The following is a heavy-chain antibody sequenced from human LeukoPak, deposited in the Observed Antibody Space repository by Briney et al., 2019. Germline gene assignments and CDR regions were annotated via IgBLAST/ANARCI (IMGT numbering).Heavy chain of an antibody. CDR2: INPNSGGT. J-gene: IGHJ5*02. CDR3: ARGRYGDYEREPNWFDP. CDR1: GYTFTGNY. V-gene: IGHV1-2*02. Sequence: ASVKVSCKASGYTFTGNYMHWVRQAPGQGLEWMGWINPNSGGTNYAQKFQGRVTMTRDTSISTAYMELSRLRSDDTAVYYCARGRYGDYEREPNWFDPWGQGTLVTVSS. D-gene: IGHD4-17*01.